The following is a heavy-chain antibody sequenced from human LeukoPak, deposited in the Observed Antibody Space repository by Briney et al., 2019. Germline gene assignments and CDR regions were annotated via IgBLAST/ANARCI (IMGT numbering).Heavy chain of an antibody. CDR3: AREADCTDGSCYRGAFDI. CDR1: GFNFINYA. CDR2: IWYDGGNR. Sequence: QPGRSLRLSCAASGFNFINYAMHWVRQAPGKGLEWVAVIWYDGGNRYYADSVKGRFTISRDTSEDTLFLQMNSLRAEDTAVYYCAREADCTDGSCYRGAFDIWGHGTMITVSS. J-gene: IGHJ3*02. V-gene: IGHV3-33*01. D-gene: IGHD2-15*01.